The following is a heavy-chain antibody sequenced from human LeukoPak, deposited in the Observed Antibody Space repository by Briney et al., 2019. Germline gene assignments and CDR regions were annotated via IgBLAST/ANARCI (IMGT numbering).Heavy chain of an antibody. CDR1: GYTFTSYA. J-gene: IGHJ6*02. Sequence: ASVKVSCKASGYTFTSYAMHWVRQAPGQRLEWMGWINAGNGNTKYSQKFQGRVTITRDTSASTAYMELSSLRSEDTAVYYCARGYSYGFYYYYGMDVWGQGTRSPSP. CDR3: ARGYSYGFYYYYGMDV. D-gene: IGHD5-18*01. V-gene: IGHV1-3*01. CDR2: INAGNGNT.